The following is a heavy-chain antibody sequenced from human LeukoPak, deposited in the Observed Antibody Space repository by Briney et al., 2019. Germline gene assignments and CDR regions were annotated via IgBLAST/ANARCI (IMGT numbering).Heavy chain of an antibody. J-gene: IGHJ4*02. CDR3: ARAEGSGSGAYTLDY. Sequence: KTSETLSLTCTVSGGSTINYFRSWIRQPAGRGLEWIGHIYTSGTTHYHPSLKNRVTIPLDTSKSQFSLQLTSVTAAASAVYSCARAEGSGSGAYTLDYWGQGILVTVSS. D-gene: IGHD3-10*01. CDR2: IYTSGTT. CDR1: GGSTINYF. V-gene: IGHV4-4*07.